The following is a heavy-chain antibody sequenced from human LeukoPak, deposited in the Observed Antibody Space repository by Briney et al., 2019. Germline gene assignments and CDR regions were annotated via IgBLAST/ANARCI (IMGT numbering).Heavy chain of an antibody. CDR1: GYTFTGYY. Sequence: ASVKVSCKSSGYTFTGYYIHWVRQAPGQGLEWMGWINPDSGGTNYAQKFQGRVTMTRDTSISTAYMELSRLRSDDTAVYYCASALRYFDWPFDYWGQGTLVTVSS. J-gene: IGHJ4*02. V-gene: IGHV1-2*02. D-gene: IGHD3-9*01. CDR2: INPDSGGT. CDR3: ASALRYFDWPFDY.